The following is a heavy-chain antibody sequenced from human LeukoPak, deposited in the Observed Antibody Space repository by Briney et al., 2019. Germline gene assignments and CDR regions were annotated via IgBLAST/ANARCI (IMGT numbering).Heavy chain of an antibody. CDR2: ISSTSTYI. CDR3: ARGGYCTNGVCYLDYFVY. V-gene: IGHV3-21*01. CDR1: GFTFSSYS. Sequence: SGGSLRLSCAVFGFTFSSYSMNWVRQTPGKGLEWVSSISSTSTYIYYADSVKGRFTISRDNAKNSLYLQMNSLRAEDTAVYYCARGGYCTNGVCYLDYFVYWGQGTLVTVSS. D-gene: IGHD2-8*01. J-gene: IGHJ4*02.